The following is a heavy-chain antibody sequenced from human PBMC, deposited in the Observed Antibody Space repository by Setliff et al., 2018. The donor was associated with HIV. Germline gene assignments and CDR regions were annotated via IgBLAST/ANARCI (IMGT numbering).Heavy chain of an antibody. CDR3: ASGKGVGGVIITGGLDV. D-gene: IGHD3-10*01. CDR2: MNPNTGVA. V-gene: IGHV1-8*01. J-gene: IGHJ6*04. Sequence: GASVKVSCKASGHTFNNYDIHWVRRATGQGLEWMGWMNPNTGVAGYALKFHGRVTMTRDTSISTVYMELSSLTSEDTAVYWCASGKGVGGVIITGGLDVWGKGTTVTSPQ. CDR1: GHTFNNYD.